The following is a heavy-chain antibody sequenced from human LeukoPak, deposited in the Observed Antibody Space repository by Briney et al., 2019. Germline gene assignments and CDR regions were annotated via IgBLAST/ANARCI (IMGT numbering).Heavy chain of an antibody. Sequence: PGGSLRLSCAASGFTFSSYWMHWVRQAPGKGLVWVSRINSDGSSTSYADSVKGRFTISRDNAKNTLYLQMYSLRAEDTAVYYCARKGSGNYYVDYWGQGTLVTVSS. D-gene: IGHD1-26*01. CDR2: INSDGSST. CDR1: GFTFSSYW. J-gene: IGHJ4*02. V-gene: IGHV3-74*01. CDR3: ARKGSGNYYVDY.